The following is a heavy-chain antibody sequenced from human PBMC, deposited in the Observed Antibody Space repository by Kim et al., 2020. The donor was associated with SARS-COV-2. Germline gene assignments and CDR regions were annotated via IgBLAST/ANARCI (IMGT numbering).Heavy chain of an antibody. Sequence: DSGEGRFTISRDKCKNTLYLQMNSLRAEETAVYYCAKDPNYYGSGSSFDYWGQGTLVSVSS. CDR3: AKDPNYYGSGSSFDY. J-gene: IGHJ4*02. V-gene: IGHV3-23*01. D-gene: IGHD3-10*01.